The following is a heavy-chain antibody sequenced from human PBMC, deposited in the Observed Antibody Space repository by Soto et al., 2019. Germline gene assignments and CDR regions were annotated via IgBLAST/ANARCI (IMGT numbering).Heavy chain of an antibody. J-gene: IGHJ4*02. CDR2: ITSSGGST. Sequence: PGGSLRLSCAASGVTFSGYAMSWVRQAPGKGLEWVSAITSSGGSTYYADSVKGRFTISRDNAKNSVYLQLNSLRAEDTALYYCARGRVGTAYFDYWCQGALVTVSS. CDR3: ARGRVGTAYFDY. V-gene: IGHV3-23*01. D-gene: IGHD2-21*02. CDR1: GVTFSGYA.